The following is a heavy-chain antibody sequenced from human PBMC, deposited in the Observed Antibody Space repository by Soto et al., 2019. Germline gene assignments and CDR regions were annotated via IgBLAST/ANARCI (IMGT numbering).Heavy chain of an antibody. J-gene: IGHJ4*01. V-gene: IGHV3-48*03. CDR1: GLTFISYE. CDR3: ASAKSRIMITFEGVIVIPPSDY. CDR2: ISSSGSTM. D-gene: IGHD3-16*02. Sequence: EVQLVESGGGLVQPGGSLRLSCAASGLTFISYEMNWVRQAPGKGLEGVSYISSSGSTMYYADSVKGRFTISRDNAKNSLDLQMKSLRAEYTAVYYCASAKSRIMITFEGVIVIPPSDYWGHVTLFTVSS.